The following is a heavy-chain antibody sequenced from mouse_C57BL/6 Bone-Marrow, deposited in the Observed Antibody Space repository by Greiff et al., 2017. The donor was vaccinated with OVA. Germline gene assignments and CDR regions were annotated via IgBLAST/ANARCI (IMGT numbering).Heavy chain of an antibody. Sequence: DVKLVESEGGLVQPGRSMKLSCTASGSTFSDYYMAWVRQVPEKGLEWVANINYDGSSTYYLDSLKSRFIISRDNAKNILYLQMSSLKSEDTATYYCARDRGTDYDERGAMYYWGQGTSVTVSS. CDR3: ARDRGTDYDERGAMYY. J-gene: IGHJ4*01. V-gene: IGHV5-16*01. CDR2: INYDGSST. D-gene: IGHD2-4*01. CDR1: GSTFSDYY.